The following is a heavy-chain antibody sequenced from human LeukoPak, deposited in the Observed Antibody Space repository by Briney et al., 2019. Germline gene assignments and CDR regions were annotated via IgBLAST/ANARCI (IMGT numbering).Heavy chain of an antibody. J-gene: IGHJ5*02. CDR1: GGSISSYY. Sequence: SETLSLTCTVSGGSISSYYWSWIRQPAGKGLEWIGRIYTSGSTNYNPSLKSRVTISVDTSKNQFSLKLSSVTAADTAVYYCARARLVRGVTKNNWFDPWGQGALVTVSS. CDR3: ARARLVRGVTKNNWFDP. V-gene: IGHV4-4*07. D-gene: IGHD3-10*01. CDR2: IYTSGST.